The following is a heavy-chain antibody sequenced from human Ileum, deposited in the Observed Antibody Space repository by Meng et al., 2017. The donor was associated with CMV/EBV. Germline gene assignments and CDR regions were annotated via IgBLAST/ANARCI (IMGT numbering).Heavy chain of an antibody. J-gene: IGHJ5*02. CDR1: GGSISRDDYY. CDR2: IYHNGYA. Sequence: GSLRLSCTISGGSISRDDYYWAWIRQPPGKGLEWIGSIYHNGYASFNPSLKSRVNISVDTSKNQFSLKLNSLTAADTAVYYCARDTKWFNWFDPWGQGTLVTVSS. D-gene: IGHD3-22*01. V-gene: IGHV4-39*07. CDR3: ARDTKWFNWFDP.